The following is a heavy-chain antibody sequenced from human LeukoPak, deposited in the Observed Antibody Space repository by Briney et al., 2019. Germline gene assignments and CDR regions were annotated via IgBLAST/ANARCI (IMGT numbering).Heavy chain of an antibody. D-gene: IGHD4-17*01. J-gene: IGHJ4*02. CDR2: IYHSGST. CDR3: ARDYGDYVFDY. Sequence: SETLSLTCAVSGGSISSSNWWSLVRPPPGKGLGWIGEIYHSGSTNYNPSLKSRVTISVDKSKNQFSLKLSSVTAADTAVYYCARDYGDYVFDYWGQGTLVTVSS. CDR1: GGSISSSNW. V-gene: IGHV4-4*02.